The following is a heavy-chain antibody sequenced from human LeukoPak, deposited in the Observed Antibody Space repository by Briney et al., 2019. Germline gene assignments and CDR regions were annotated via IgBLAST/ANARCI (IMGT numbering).Heavy chain of an antibody. J-gene: IGHJ5*02. CDR2: IIPIFGTA. D-gene: IGHD2-2*02. V-gene: IGHV1-69*13. CDR1: GGTFSSYA. CDR3: ARDRGLGYCSSTSCYRVYNWFDP. Sequence: ASVKVSCKASGGTFSSYAISWVRQAPGQGLEWMGGIIPIFGTANYAQKFQGRVTITADESTSTAYMELSSLRSEDTAVYYCARDRGLGYCSSTSCYRVYNWFDPWGQGTLVTVSS.